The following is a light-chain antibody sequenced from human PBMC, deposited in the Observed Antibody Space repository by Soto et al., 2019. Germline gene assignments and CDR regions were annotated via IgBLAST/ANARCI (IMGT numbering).Light chain of an antibody. CDR3: STWDDSLTGLV. V-gene: IGLV1-47*01. Sequence: QSVLTQPPSTSGTPGQGVSISCSGSSSNIGSNYVYWYQQLPGRAPRLIIHKNDQRPSGVPDRFSGSKSGTSAFLAISGLRSEDEALYHCSTWDDSLTGLVFGGGTKLTVL. CDR2: KND. CDR1: SSNIGSNY. J-gene: IGLJ3*02.